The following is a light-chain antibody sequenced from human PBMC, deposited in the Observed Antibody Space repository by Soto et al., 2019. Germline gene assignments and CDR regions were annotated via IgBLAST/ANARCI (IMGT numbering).Light chain of an antibody. CDR3: AAWDDSLSVGV. CDR2: RND. J-gene: IGLJ2*01. V-gene: IGLV1-47*01. CDR1: SSNIGYNF. Sequence: QPVLTQPPSAYGTPGQRVTISCSGSSSNIGYNFVYWYQQVPGTAPKLLIYRNDQRPSGVPDRFSGSKSGTSASLAISGLRSEDEADYYCAAWDDSLSVGVFGGGTKLTVL.